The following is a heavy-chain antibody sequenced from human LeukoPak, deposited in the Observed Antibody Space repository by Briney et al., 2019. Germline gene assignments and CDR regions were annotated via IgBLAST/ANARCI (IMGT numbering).Heavy chain of an antibody. CDR2: FDPEDGET. Sequence: ASVKVSCKVSGYTLTELSMHWVRQAPGKGLVWMGGFDPEDGETIYAQKFQGRVTMTEDTSTDTAYMELSSLRSEDTAVYYCAILWFGTYYFDYWGQGTLVTVSS. V-gene: IGHV1-24*01. D-gene: IGHD3-10*01. CDR3: AILWFGTYYFDY. J-gene: IGHJ4*02. CDR1: GYTLTELS.